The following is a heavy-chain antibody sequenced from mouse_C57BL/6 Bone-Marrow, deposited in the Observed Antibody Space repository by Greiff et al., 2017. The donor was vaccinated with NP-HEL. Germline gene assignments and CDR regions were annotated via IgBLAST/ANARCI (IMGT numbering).Heavy chain of an antibody. V-gene: IGHV1-4*01. Sequence: QVQLQQSGAELARPGASVKMSCKASGYTFTSYTMHWVKQRPGQGLEWIGYINPSSGYTKYNQKFKDKATLTADKSSSTAYMQLSSLTSEDSAVYYGARGTTVVANYYAMDYWGKGTSVTVSS. J-gene: IGHJ4*01. D-gene: IGHD1-1*01. CDR2: INPSSGYT. CDR3: ARGTTVVANYYAMDY. CDR1: GYTFTSYT.